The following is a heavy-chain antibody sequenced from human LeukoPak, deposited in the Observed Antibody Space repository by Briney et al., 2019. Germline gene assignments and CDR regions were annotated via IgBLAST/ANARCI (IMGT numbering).Heavy chain of an antibody. V-gene: IGHV1-2*02. CDR1: GYIFIGYY. D-gene: IGHD2-15*01. J-gene: IGHJ6*02. Sequence: ASVKVSFKASGYIFIGYYIIWVRQAPGQGLEWMGWINPNNGGIKYAQKFQGRVTMTRDTSISTAYMELSRLRSDDTAVYYCARDIVGDYYGMDVWGQGTTVTVSS. CDR3: ARDIVGDYYGMDV. CDR2: INPNNGGI.